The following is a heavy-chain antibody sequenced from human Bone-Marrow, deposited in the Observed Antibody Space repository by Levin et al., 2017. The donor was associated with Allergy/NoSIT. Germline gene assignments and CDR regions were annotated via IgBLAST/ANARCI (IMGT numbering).Heavy chain of an antibody. V-gene: IGHV3-48*03. Sequence: GGSLRLSCVASGFTFSSYEMNWVRQAPGKGLEWISYISSSGGAIYYTDSVKGRFTISRDNAKNSLYLQMNSLRADDTSVYYCARVPLYGDDESGYWGQGTLVTVSS. J-gene: IGHJ4*02. CDR3: ARVPLYGDDESGY. CDR2: ISSSGGAI. CDR1: GFTFSSYE. D-gene: IGHD4-17*01.